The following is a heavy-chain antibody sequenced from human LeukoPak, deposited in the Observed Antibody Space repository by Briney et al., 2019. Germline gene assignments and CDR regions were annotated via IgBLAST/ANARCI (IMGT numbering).Heavy chain of an antibody. CDR3: ARAIDYYGSGTLDY. CDR1: GFTFSSYS. Sequence: GGSLRLSCAASGFTFSSYSMNWVRQAPGKWLEWVSSISSSSSYIYYADSVKGRFTISRDNAKNSLYLQMNSLRAEDTAVYYCARAIDYYGSGTLDYWGQGTLVTVSS. D-gene: IGHD3-10*01. V-gene: IGHV3-21*01. J-gene: IGHJ4*02. CDR2: ISSSSSYI.